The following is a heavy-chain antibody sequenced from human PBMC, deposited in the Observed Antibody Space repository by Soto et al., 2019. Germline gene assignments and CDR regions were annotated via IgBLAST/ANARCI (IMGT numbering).Heavy chain of an antibody. CDR1: GFTFSSYG. Sequence: PVGSLRLSCAASGFTFSSYGMHWVRQAPGKGLEWVAVIWYDGSNKYYADSVKGRFTISRDNSKNTLYLQMNSLRAEDTAVYYCARGPGYYYDSSGYYSDFDYWGQGTLVTVSS. V-gene: IGHV3-33*01. D-gene: IGHD3-22*01. CDR3: ARGPGYYYDSSGYYSDFDY. CDR2: IWYDGSNK. J-gene: IGHJ4*02.